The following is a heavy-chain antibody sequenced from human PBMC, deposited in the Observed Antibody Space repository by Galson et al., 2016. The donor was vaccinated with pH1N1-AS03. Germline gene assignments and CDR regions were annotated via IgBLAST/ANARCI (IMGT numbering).Heavy chain of an antibody. D-gene: IGHD3-22*01. V-gene: IGHV3-21*01. J-gene: IGHJ4*02. CDR3: ARDGGYSSGWIDF. CDR2: ISSSSRFI. CDR1: GFTFSTYT. Sequence: LRLSCAASGFTFSTYTMNWVRQAPGKGLEWVAYISSSSRFIYYADAVQGRFTISKDSPKNSVYLHMNGLRADDTAVYYCARDGGYSSGWIDFWGQGTLVSVST.